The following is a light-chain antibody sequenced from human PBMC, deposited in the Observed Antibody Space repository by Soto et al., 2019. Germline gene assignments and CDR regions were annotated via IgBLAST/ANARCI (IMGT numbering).Light chain of an antibody. CDR1: SSDVGNYNY. Sequence: QSVLTQPASVSGSPGQSITISCTGTSSDVGNYNYVSWYQQYPGRVPKLLIYEVTNRPSGVSNRFSGSKSGNTASLTISGPQAEDEANYYCNSYTTLSIRVFGAGTKVTVL. CDR2: EVT. CDR3: NSYTTLSIRV. J-gene: IGLJ1*01. V-gene: IGLV2-14*01.